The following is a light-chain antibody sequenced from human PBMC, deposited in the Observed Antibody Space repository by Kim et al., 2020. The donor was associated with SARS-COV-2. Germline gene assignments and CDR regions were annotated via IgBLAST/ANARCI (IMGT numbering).Light chain of an antibody. CDR1: SSNIGAGYD. J-gene: IGLJ3*02. CDR2: GNN. CDR3: QSYDSSLSGSEV. Sequence: QSVLTQPPSVSGAPGQRVTISCTGSSSNIGAGYDVHWYQQFPGTAPKLLIYGNNNRPSGVPDRFSGSKSGTSASLAITGLQAEDEADYYCQSYDSSLSGSEVFGGGTQLTVL. V-gene: IGLV1-40*01.